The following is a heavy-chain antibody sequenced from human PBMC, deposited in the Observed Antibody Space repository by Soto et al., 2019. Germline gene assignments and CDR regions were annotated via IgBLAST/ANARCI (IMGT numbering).Heavy chain of an antibody. CDR1: GFTFSSYA. CDR2: ISGSGGST. V-gene: IGHV3-23*01. Sequence: EVQLLESGGGLVQPGGSLRLSCAASGFTFSSYAMSWVRQAPGKGLEWVSAISGSGGSTYYADSVKGRCTISRDNSKNTLYLQMNSLRAEDTAVYYCGLSGSTNYYYYCCGMDVWGQGTTVTVSS. CDR3: GLSGSTNYYYYCCGMDV. J-gene: IGHJ6*02. D-gene: IGHD6-13*01.